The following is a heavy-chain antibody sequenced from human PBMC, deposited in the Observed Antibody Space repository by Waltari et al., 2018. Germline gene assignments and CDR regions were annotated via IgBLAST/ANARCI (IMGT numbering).Heavy chain of an antibody. J-gene: IGHJ1*01. CDR1: GGSISSYY. V-gene: IGHV4-4*07. CDR2: IYTSGST. Sequence: QVQLQESGPGLVKPSETLSLTCTVSGGSISSYYWSWIRQPAGKGLEWIGRIYTSGSTNYNPSLKSRVTMSVDTSKNQFSLKLSSVTAADTAVYYCASWGFGELLGAEYFQHWGQGTLVTVSS. CDR3: ASWGFGELLGAEYFQH. D-gene: IGHD3-10*01.